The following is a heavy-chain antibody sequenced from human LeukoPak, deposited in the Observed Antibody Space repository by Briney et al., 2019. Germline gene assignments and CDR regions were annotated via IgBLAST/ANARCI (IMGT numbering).Heavy chain of an antibody. Sequence: GGSLRLSCAASGFTFSSYGMHWVRQAPGKGLEWVAVIWYDGSNKYYADPVKGRFTISRDNSKNTLDLQMNSLRAEDTALYYCARGHSYGDHFRVGDYWGQGTLVTVSS. CDR1: GFTFSSYG. V-gene: IGHV3-33*01. D-gene: IGHD5-18*01. CDR3: ARGHSYGDHFRVGDY. CDR2: IWYDGSNK. J-gene: IGHJ4*02.